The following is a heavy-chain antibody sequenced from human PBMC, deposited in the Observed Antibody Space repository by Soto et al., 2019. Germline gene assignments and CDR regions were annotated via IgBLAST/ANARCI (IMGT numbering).Heavy chain of an antibody. V-gene: IGHV1-69*06. CDR1: GGTFSSYA. D-gene: IGHD5-18*01. CDR2: IIPVFGTG. CDR3: ARVSGTGVYTYGLDY. J-gene: IGHJ4*02. Sequence: QVQLVQSGAEVKRPGSSVKVSCKASGGTFSSYAISWVRQAPGQGLEWMGGIIPVFGTGIYAQKLQGRVTITADKSTNTDYMELSSLRYEDTAVYFCARVSGTGVYTYGLDYWGQGTVVTVSS.